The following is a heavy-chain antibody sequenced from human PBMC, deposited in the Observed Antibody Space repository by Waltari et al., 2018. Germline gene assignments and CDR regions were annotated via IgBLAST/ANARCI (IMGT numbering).Heavy chain of an antibody. CDR1: GGSFSSSRGYS. Sequence: QLQLEESGPGLVRPSETLSLTCTGSGGSFSSSRGYSWGWVRQSPGKGLEWIGNIFNVGITSYNPSLKSRVSISIDTSKNQFSLKLTSVTAADTAIYYCARLGRPSWNYMSAFDIWGQGTLVTVSS. V-gene: IGHV4-39*01. CDR3: ARLGRPSWNYMSAFDI. D-gene: IGHD1-7*01. CDR2: IFNVGIT. J-gene: IGHJ3*02.